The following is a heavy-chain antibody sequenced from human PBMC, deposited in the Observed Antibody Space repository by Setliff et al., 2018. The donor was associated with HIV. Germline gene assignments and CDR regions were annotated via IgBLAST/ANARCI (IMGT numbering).Heavy chain of an antibody. D-gene: IGHD3-22*01. Sequence: ASVKVSCKPSGYTFTNYDINWVRQAAGQGLEWMGWMNPDSRNTGYAQKFQSRVTMTRDTSIGTAYMELNNLKFEDTAVYYCARARRDSYDRGRRNHYYIDVWGKGTTVTVSS. CDR1: GYTFTNYD. V-gene: IGHV1-8*02. J-gene: IGHJ6*03. CDR3: ARARRDSYDRGRRNHYYIDV. CDR2: MNPDSRNT.